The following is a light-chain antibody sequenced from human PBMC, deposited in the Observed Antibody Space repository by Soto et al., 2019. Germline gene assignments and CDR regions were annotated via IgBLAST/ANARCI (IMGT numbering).Light chain of an antibody. J-gene: IGKJ3*01. V-gene: IGKV1-27*01. CDR1: QGISDY. Sequence: DIQMTQSPSSLSASVGDRVTITCRASQGISDYLAWYQQKPGKVPKLLIYGASILQSGVPSRISGSGSGTDFTLTISSLQPEDVATYYCQKYDIAPFTFGPGTVVDIK. CDR2: GAS. CDR3: QKYDIAPFT.